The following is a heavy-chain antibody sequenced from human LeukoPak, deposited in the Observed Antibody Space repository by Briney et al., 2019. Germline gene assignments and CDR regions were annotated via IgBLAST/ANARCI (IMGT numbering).Heavy chain of an antibody. CDR2: ISYSGST. Sequence: PSETLSLTCAVSRVSISSGDYYWTWIRQPPRKGLEWIGYISYSGSTYYNPPLKNGITISLDTSKNQFSLKVTSVTAADTAVYYCARDENSYYMDVWGTGTTVTVSS. V-gene: IGHV4-30-4*08. CDR1: RVSISSGDYY. CDR3: ARDENSYYMDV. J-gene: IGHJ6*03.